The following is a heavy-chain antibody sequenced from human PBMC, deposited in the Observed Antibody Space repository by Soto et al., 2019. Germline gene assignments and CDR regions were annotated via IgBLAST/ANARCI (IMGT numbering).Heavy chain of an antibody. CDR2: ISGSGGST. CDR1: GFTFSSYA. J-gene: IGHJ6*03. D-gene: IGHD4-4*01. Sequence: GGSLRLSCAASGFTFSSYAMSWVRQAPGKGLEWVSAISGSGGSTYYADSVKGRFTISRDNSKNTLYLQMNSLRAEDTAVYYCAKGNSRILYYYYYLDVWGKGTTVTVSS. CDR3: AKGNSRILYYYYYLDV. V-gene: IGHV3-23*01.